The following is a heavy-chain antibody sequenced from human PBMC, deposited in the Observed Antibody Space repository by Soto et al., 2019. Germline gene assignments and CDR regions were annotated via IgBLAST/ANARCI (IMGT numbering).Heavy chain of an antibody. D-gene: IGHD3-10*01. CDR3: TTWFNYYGSGSYYNEYYYYYYMDV. CDR2: IKSKTDGGTT. J-gene: IGHJ6*03. Sequence: GGSLRLSCAASGFTFSNAWMSWVRQAPGKGLEWVGRIKSKTDGGTTDYAAPVKGRFTISRDDSKNTLYLQMNSLKTEDTAVYYCTTWFNYYGSGSYYNEYYYYYYMDVWGKGTTVTVSS. V-gene: IGHV3-15*01. CDR1: GFTFSNAW.